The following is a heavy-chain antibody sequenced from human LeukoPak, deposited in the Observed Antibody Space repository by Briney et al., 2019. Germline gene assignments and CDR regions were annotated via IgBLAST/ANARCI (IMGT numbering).Heavy chain of an antibody. J-gene: IGHJ4*02. CDR2: INHSGST. CDR3: ARHNNFDY. CDR1: GGSFSGYY. V-gene: IGHV4-34*01. Sequence: SETLSLTCAVYGGSFSGYYWSWIRQPPGKGLEWIGEINHSGSTNYNPSLKSRVTISVDTSKNQFSLKLSSVTAADTALYYCARHNNFDYWGQGTLVTVSS. D-gene: IGHD2/OR15-2a*01.